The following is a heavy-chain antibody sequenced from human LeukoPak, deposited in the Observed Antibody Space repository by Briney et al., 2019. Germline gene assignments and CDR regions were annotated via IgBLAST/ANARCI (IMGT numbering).Heavy chain of an antibody. CDR1: GFTFSAC. CDR3: AKDGTGCGGDCYSDY. J-gene: IGHJ4*02. CDR2: ITYSSGNT. V-gene: IGHV3-23*01. D-gene: IGHD2-21*02. Sequence: GGSLRLSCAASGFTFSACMSWFRQASGKGLEWVSAITYSSGNTYYADSVKGRFTISRDNSKNTLYLQMNSLRAEDTALYYCAKDGTGCGGDCYSDYWGQGTLVTVSS.